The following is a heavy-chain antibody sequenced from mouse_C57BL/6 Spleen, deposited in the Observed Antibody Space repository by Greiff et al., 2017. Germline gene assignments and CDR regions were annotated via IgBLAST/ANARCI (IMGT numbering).Heavy chain of an antibody. J-gene: IGHJ2*01. CDR1: GFTFTSYW. CDR3: ARYCDDYGNRY. CDR2: IDPADSYT. V-gene: IGHV1-69*01. D-gene: IGHD1-1*01. Sequence: QVQLQQSGAELVMPGASVKLSCTASGFTFTSYWMHWVKQRPGQGLEWIGEIDPADSYTNYNQKFKGKFTLTVDKSSSTAYMQLSRLTSEDSAVYDCARYCDDYGNRYWGQGTTVTVAS.